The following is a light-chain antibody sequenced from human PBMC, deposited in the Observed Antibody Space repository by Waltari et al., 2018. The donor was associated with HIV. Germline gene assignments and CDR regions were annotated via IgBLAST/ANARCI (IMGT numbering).Light chain of an antibody. V-gene: IGLV1-36*01. CDR1: SSTIGNNA. Sequence: QSVLTQPPSVSEAPRQRVTISCSGSSSTIGNNAVTWYQQLPGEAPKLLIYYDDLLPSGVSDRFSGSKSGTSASLAISGLQSEDEADYYCAAWDDSLNGGVFGGGTKLTVL. CDR2: YDD. CDR3: AAWDDSLNGGV. J-gene: IGLJ3*02.